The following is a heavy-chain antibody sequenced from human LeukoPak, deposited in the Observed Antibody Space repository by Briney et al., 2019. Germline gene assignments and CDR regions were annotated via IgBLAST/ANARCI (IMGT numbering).Heavy chain of an antibody. V-gene: IGHV3-23*01. J-gene: IGHJ3*02. D-gene: IGHD2/OR15-2a*01. Sequence: GGSLRLSCAASGVSFSTYSLSWVRQAPGKGLEWVSAICCGGGDSTYYADSGRGRFTISRDNSKNTLYLQMNSLRAEDTAVYYCAKDTTGSHLGAFDIWGQGTMVTVSS. CDR2: ICCGGGDST. CDR3: AKDTTGSHLGAFDI. CDR1: GVSFSTYS.